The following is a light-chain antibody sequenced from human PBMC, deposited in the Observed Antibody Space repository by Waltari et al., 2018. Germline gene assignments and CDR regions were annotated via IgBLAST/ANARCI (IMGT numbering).Light chain of an antibody. CDR2: DAS. V-gene: IGKV3-11*01. CDR3: QQRSNWPRT. Sequence: EIVLTQSPATLSLSPGESATLSFRASQSVSSYLAWYQQKPGQAPRLLIYDASNRATGIPARFSGSESGTDFTLTISSLEPEDFAVYYCQQRSNWPRTFGQGTKVEIK. CDR1: QSVSSY. J-gene: IGKJ1*01.